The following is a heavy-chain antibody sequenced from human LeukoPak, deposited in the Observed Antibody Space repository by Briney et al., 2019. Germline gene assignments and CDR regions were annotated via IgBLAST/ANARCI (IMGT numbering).Heavy chain of an antibody. CDR3: ARGRWNDDPWFDP. Sequence: GASVKVSRKASGYTFTSYDINWVRQATGQGLEWMGGIIPIFGTANYAQKLQGRVTITADKSTSTAYMELRSLRSDDTAVYYCARGRWNDDPWFDPWGQGTLVTVSS. D-gene: IGHD1-1*01. CDR2: IIPIFGTA. J-gene: IGHJ5*02. V-gene: IGHV1-69*06. CDR1: GYTFTSYD.